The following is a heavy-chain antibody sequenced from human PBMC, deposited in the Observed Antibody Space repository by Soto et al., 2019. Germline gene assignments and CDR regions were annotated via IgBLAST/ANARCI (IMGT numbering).Heavy chain of an antibody. V-gene: IGHV1-69*01. Sequence: QVQLVQSGAEVKKPGSSVKVSCKASGGTFSSYAISWVRQAPGQGLEWMGGIIPIFGTANYAQKVQGRVTMTADESTNTAYMELSSLRSEDTAVYYCARGRFWSGSLLLVAYWGQGTLVTVS. CDR2: IIPIFGTA. J-gene: IGHJ4*02. CDR1: GGTFSSYA. D-gene: IGHD3-3*01. CDR3: ARGRFWSGSLLLVAY.